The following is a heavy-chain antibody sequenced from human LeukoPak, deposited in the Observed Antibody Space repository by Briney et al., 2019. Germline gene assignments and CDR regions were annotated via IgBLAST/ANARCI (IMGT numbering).Heavy chain of an antibody. V-gene: IGHV3-48*01. Sequence: GGSLRLSCAASGFTFSSYSMNWVRQAPGKGLEWVSYISSSSSTIYYADSVKGRFTISRDNAKNSLYLQMNSLRAEDTAVYYCARVVGIDFDYWGQGTLVTVSS. D-gene: IGHD3-22*01. CDR3: ARVVGIDFDY. J-gene: IGHJ4*02. CDR1: GFTFSSYS. CDR2: ISSSSSTI.